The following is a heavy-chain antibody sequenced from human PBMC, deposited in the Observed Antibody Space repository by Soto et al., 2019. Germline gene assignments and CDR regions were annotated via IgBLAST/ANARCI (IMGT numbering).Heavy chain of an antibody. CDR2: TDYSGST. Sequence: SETLSLTCTVSGGSISSGDYYWSWIRQRPGKDLEWIGYTDYSGSTYYNPSLRSRVTISVDTSKNQFSLRLNSVTAADSAVYYCARAIAVTTPWFDPRGQGTLVTVSS. CDR1: GGSISSGDYY. V-gene: IGHV4-31*03. D-gene: IGHD2-21*01. J-gene: IGHJ5*02. CDR3: ARAIAVTTPWFDP.